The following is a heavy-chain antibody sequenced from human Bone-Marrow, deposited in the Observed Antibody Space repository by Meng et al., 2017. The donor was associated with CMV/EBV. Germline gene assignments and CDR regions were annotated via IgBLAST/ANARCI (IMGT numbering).Heavy chain of an antibody. Sequence: SGVCFNPYWMSWVRQSPGKGLGWVANIKQDGSEKYYVDSVKGRFTISRDSAKNSLYLQMNSLRVEDTALYYCATIAVAGLYYYDYWGQGALVTVSS. CDR1: GVCFNPYW. CDR3: ATIAVAGLYYYDY. V-gene: IGHV3-7*05. D-gene: IGHD6-19*01. CDR2: IKQDGSEK. J-gene: IGHJ4*02.